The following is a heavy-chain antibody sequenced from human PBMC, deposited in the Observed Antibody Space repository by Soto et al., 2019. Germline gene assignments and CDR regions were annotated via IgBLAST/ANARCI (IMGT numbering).Heavy chain of an antibody. CDR2: IDPSDSYT. Sequence: PGESLKISCKGSGYSFTSYWISWVRQMPGKGLEWMGRIDPSDSYTNYSPSFQGHVTISADKSISTAYLQWSSLKASDTAMYYCASFVVVSPYYYYGMDVWGQGATVTVSS. CDR1: GYSFTSYW. CDR3: ASFVVVSPYYYYGMDV. V-gene: IGHV5-10-1*01. J-gene: IGHJ6*02. D-gene: IGHD3-22*01.